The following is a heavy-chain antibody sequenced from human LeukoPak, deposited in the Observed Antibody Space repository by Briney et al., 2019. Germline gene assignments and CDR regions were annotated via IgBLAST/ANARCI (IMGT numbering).Heavy chain of an antibody. CDR3: ANPQSRGYDYLDY. CDR2: ISIDGREK. D-gene: IGHD5-12*01. V-gene: IGHV3-30*18. CDR1: GFTFSRYA. J-gene: IGHJ4*02. Sequence: PGGSLRLSCAASGFTFSRYAMSWVRQAPGKGLEWVAVISIDGREKYYADSVKGRFTISRDNSKNTLYLQMSSLRGDDTAVYYCANPQSRGYDYLDYWGQGTLVTVSS.